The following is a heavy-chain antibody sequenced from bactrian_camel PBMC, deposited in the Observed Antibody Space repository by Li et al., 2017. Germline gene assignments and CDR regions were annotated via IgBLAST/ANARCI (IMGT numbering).Heavy chain of an antibody. J-gene: IGHJ6*01. V-gene: IGHV3-1*01. CDR1: GFSFEDSD. Sequence: VQLVESGGGSVQPGGSLRLSCTASGFSFEDSDMGWYRQAPGNECELVSTISIGGSTYYTGSVKGRFTISLDSAKNIMYLQMKDLKTEDTAMYYCATDPTWHRSFCGINAADFPHWGQGTQVTVS. CDR2: ISIGGST. CDR3: ATDPTWHRSFCGINAADFPH. D-gene: IGHD7*01.